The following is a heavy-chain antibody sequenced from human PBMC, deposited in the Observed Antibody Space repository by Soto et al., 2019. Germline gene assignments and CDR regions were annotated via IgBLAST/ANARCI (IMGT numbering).Heavy chain of an antibody. V-gene: IGHV3-66*01. CDR3: ARESVDYYYGMDV. CDR2: IYRGGST. D-gene: IGHD2-21*01. CDR1: GFTVSSNY. J-gene: IGHJ6*02. Sequence: GGSLRLSCAASGFTVSSNYMSWVRQGPGKGLEWVSVIYRGGSTYYADSVKGRFTISRDNSKNTLYLHMNSLRADDTAVYYCARESVDYYYGMDVWGQGTTVTVSS.